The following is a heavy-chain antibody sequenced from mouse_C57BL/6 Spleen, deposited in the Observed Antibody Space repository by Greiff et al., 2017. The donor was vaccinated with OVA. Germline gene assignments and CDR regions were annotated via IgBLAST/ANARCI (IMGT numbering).Heavy chain of an antibody. CDR3: AREGAYYSNSFDY. Sequence: QVHVKQSGPELVKPGASVKISCKASGYSFTSYYIHWVKQRPGQGLEWIGWIYPGSGNTKYNEKFKGKATLTADTSSSTAYMQLSSLTSEDSAVYYCAREGAYYSNSFDYWGQGTTLTVSS. V-gene: IGHV1-66*01. CDR1: GYSFTSYY. CDR2: IYPGSGNT. D-gene: IGHD2-5*01. J-gene: IGHJ2*01.